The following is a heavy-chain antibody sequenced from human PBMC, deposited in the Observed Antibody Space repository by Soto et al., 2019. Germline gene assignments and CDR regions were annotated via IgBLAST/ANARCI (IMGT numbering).Heavy chain of an antibody. CDR3: AREYSGYDANLGY. D-gene: IGHD5-12*01. J-gene: IGHJ4*02. Sequence: ASVKVSCKASGGTFSSYTISWVRQAPGQGLEWMGRIIPILGIANYAQKFQGRVTITADKSTSTAYMELSSLRSEDTAVYYCAREYSGYDANLGYWGQGTLVTVSS. V-gene: IGHV1-69*04. CDR1: GGTFSSYT. CDR2: IIPILGIA.